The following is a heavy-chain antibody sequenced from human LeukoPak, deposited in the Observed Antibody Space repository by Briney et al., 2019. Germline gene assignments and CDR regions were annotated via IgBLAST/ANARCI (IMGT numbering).Heavy chain of an antibody. D-gene: IGHD3-22*01. CDR1: GFTFSSYA. V-gene: IGHV3-30-3*01. J-gene: IGHJ4*02. CDR2: ISYDGSNK. Sequence: GRSLRLSCAASGFTFSSYAMHWVRQAPGKGLEWVAVISYDGSNKYYADSVKGRFTISRDNSKNTLYLQMNSLRAEDTAVYCCARERNYGSSDTDYWGQGTLVTVSS. CDR3: ARERNYGSSDTDY.